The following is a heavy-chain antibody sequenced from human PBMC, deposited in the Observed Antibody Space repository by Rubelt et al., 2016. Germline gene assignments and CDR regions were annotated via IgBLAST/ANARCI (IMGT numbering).Heavy chain of an antibody. Sequence: QVQLQESGPGLVKPSETLSLTCTVSGGSIDTYYWTWIRQPPGKGLEWLGYIYYSGNTNYRPSLKSRVTITVDTSKNQFSLKLSAGTAADTASYYCARAPSRTWGAASNTWFDPWGQGTLVTVSS. V-gene: IGHV4-59*12. CDR1: GGSIDTYY. CDR2: IYYSGNT. D-gene: IGHD6-25*01. CDR3: ARAPSRTWGAASNTWFDP. J-gene: IGHJ5*02.